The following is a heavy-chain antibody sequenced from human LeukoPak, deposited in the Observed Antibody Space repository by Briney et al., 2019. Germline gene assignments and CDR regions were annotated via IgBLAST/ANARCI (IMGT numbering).Heavy chain of an antibody. V-gene: IGHV4-31*03. D-gene: IGHD3-10*01. Sequence: SQTLSLTCTVSGGSISSDDKYWSWIRHFPGKGLEWIGYIYSTGDTYYNPSLKSRLTISLDSSKNQFSLNLTSVTAADTAVYYCARDSGLVFDYWGQGTLVTVSS. J-gene: IGHJ4*02. CDR1: GGSISSDDKY. CDR3: ARDSGLVFDY. CDR2: IYSTGDT.